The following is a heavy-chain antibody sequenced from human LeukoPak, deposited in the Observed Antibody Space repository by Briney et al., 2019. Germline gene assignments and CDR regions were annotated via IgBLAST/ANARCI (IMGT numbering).Heavy chain of an antibody. V-gene: IGHV1-2*02. Sequence: APVKVSCKASGYTFTAYYIHWVRQAPGQGLEWMGWINPNSGGTNYAQKFQGRVTLTRDTSITTAYMELSRLRSDDTAVYYCAKARGLYCSSTSCYDCDVWGKGTMVTVSS. CDR1: GYTFTAYY. D-gene: IGHD2-2*01. CDR2: INPNSGGT. CDR3: AKARGLYCSSTSCYDCDV. J-gene: IGHJ6*04.